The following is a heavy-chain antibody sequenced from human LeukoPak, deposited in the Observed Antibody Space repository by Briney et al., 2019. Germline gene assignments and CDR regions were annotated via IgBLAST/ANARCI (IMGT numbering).Heavy chain of an antibody. J-gene: IGHJ4*02. CDR2: ITHIGST. CDR1: GGSFSGYY. D-gene: IGHD3-22*01. V-gene: IGHV4-34*01. Sequence: PSGTLSLTCPVYGGSFSGYYWSWIRQPPGKGLQWIVEITHIGSTNYNPSLKSRATTSVDTSKTQSSMILGSVPAADTAVYSCARPGYYDSSCYYSFDYWGQGTLVTVSS. CDR3: ARPGYYDSSCYYSFDY.